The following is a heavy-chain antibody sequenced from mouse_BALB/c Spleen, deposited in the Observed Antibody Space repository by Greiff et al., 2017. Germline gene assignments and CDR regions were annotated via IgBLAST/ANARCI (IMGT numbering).Heavy chain of an antibody. D-gene: IGHD1-2*01. CDR2: ISCYNGAT. CDR1: GYSFTGYY. CDR3: ARGTLPTATGWYFDV. V-gene: IGHV1S34*01. Sequence: LVETGASVKISCKASGYSFTGYYMHWVKQSHGKSLEWIGYISCYNGATSYNQKFKGKATFTVDTSSSTAYMQFNSLTSEDSAVYYCARGTLPTATGWYFDVWGAGTTVTVSS. J-gene: IGHJ1*01.